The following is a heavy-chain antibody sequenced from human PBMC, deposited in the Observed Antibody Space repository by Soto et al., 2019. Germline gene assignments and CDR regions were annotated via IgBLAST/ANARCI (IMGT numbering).Heavy chain of an antibody. D-gene: IGHD6-13*01. Sequence: GGALRLSCAASGFTFSDYYMSSIRQAPGKGLEWVADISYDGSNKYYADSVKGRFTISRDNSKNTLYLQMNSLRAEDTAVYYCARSHSSSDFDYWGQGTLVTVSS. V-gene: IGHV3-33*08. CDR1: GFTFSDYY. CDR2: ISYDGSNK. J-gene: IGHJ4*02. CDR3: ARSHSSSDFDY.